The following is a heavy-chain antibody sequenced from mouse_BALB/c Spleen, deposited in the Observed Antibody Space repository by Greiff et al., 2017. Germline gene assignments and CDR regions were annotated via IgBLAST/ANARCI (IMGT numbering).Heavy chain of an antibody. CDR2: ISSGGST. D-gene: IGHD1-1*01. Sequence: DVQLVESGGGLVKPGGSLKLSCAASGFTFSSYAMSWVRQTPEKRLEWVASISSGGSTYYPDSVKGRFTISRDNARNILYLQMSSLRSEDTAMYYCARGPNYYGSSYPDYWGQGTTLTVSS. J-gene: IGHJ2*01. CDR3: ARGPNYYGSSYPDY. V-gene: IGHV5-6-5*01. CDR1: GFTFSSYA.